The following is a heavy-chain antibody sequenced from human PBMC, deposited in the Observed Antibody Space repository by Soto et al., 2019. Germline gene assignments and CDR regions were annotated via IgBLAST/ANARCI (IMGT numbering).Heavy chain of an antibody. CDR2: IYHAGTT. D-gene: IGHD2-21*01. V-gene: IGHV4-39*01. CDR3: TGERCSSPFI. J-gene: IGHJ4*02. Sequence: QLQELGPRLVKPSETLSLTCTVSGGSISSGDYYWGWVRQPPGKGIEWIGSIYHAGTTYYNPSLESRLIMSVDRSENQCALRLNSVTVTDTAVYYCTGERCSSPFIWGQGTLVTVSS. CDR1: GGSISSGDYY.